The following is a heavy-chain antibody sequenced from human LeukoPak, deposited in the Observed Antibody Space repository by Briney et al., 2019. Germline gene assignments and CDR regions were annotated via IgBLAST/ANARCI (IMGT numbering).Heavy chain of an antibody. CDR3: ARVVLTGYFAIDY. CDR1: RYTFTSYD. V-gene: IGHV1-8*01. J-gene: IGHJ4*02. CDR2: MNPNSGNT. Sequence: GASVKVSCKASRYTFTSYDINWVRQATGQGLEWMGWMNPNSGNTGYAQKFQGRVTMTRNTSISTAYMELSSLRSEDTAVYYCARVVLTGYFAIDYWGQGTLVTVSS. D-gene: IGHD3-9*01.